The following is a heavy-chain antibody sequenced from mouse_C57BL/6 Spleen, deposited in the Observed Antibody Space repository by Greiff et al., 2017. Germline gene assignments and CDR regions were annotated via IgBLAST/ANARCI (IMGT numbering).Heavy chain of an antibody. V-gene: IGHV1-74*01. CDR1: GYTFTSYW. CDR3: AIGRFITTVYYAMDY. D-gene: IGHD1-1*01. J-gene: IGHJ4*01. CDR2: IHPSDSDT. Sequence: QVQLQQPGAELVKPGASVKVSCKASGYTFTSYWMHWVKQRPGQGLEWIGRIHPSDSDTNYNQKFKGKATLTVDKSSSTAYMQLSSLTSEVSAVYYGAIGRFITTVYYAMDYWGQGTSVTVSS.